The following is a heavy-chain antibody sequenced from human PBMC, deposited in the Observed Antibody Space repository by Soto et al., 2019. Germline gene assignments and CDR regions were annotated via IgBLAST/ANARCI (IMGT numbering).Heavy chain of an antibody. CDR1: GGTFSSYA. J-gene: IGHJ4*02. CDR2: IIPIFGTA. CDR3: ARDLGRYYDSSGYYLGY. D-gene: IGHD3-22*01. V-gene: IGHV1-69*13. Sequence: GASVKVSCKASGGTFSSYATSWVRQAPGQGLEWMGGIIPIFGTANYAQKFQGRVTITADESTSTAYMELSSLRSEDTAVYYCARDLGRYYDSSGYYLGYWGPG.